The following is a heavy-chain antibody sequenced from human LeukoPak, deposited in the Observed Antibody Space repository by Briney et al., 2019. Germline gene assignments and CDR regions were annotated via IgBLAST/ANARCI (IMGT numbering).Heavy chain of an antibody. CDR2: INPSGGST. CDR3: ARGFDGDGFDY. J-gene: IGHJ4*02. D-gene: IGHD4-17*01. V-gene: IGHV1-46*01. CDR1: GYTFSSYS. Sequence: ASVKVSCKASGYTFSSYSMHWVRQAPGQGLEWMGIINPSGGSTRYAQKFQGRVTMTRDTSTSTVYMELSSLRSEDTAVYYCARGFDGDGFDYWGQGTLVTVSS.